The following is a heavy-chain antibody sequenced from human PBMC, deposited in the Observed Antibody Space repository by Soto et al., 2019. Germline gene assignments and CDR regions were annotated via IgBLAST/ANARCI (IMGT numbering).Heavy chain of an antibody. J-gene: IGHJ4*02. V-gene: IGHV3-21*01. CDR1: GFTFSSYS. Sequence: EVQLLESEGGLVKPGGSLRLSCAASGFTFSSYSMNWVRQAPGKGLEWVSSISSSSSYIYYADSVKGRFTISSDNAKNSLCLQMHSLRAEDTAVYYCARRMGYYDSSGYYSTFDYWGQGTLFTVSS. D-gene: IGHD3-22*01. CDR2: ISSSSSYI. CDR3: ARRMGYYDSSGYYSTFDY.